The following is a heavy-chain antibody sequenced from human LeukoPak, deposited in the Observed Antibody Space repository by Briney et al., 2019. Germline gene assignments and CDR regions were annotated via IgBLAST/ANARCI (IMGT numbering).Heavy chain of an antibody. V-gene: IGHV4-34*01. CDR2: INHSGST. Sequence: SDTLSLTRAVYGGSFSGYYWSWIRHPPGKGLEWSGEINHSGSTNYNPSLKSRVTISVDTSKNQFSLKLSSVTAADTAVYYCASWPPQPWFDPWGKGTLVTVSS. J-gene: IGHJ5*02. CDR3: ASWPPQPWFDP. CDR1: GGSFSGYY.